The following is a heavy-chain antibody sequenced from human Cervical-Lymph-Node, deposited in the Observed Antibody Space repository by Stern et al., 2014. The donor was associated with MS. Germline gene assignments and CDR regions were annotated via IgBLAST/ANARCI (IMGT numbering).Heavy chain of an antibody. Sequence: VKLVQSGAAVKKPGTSVQVSCKASGYTLSNHYIHWVRQAPGQGIEWLGIISPSSGTTTFAQKFQGRLPMTRDTSTSTFYMDLSSLRSEDTAVYFCTRDIASAATGFDFWGQGTLVTVSS. CDR1: GYTLSNHY. J-gene: IGHJ4*02. CDR3: TRDIASAATGFDF. V-gene: IGHV1-46*01. D-gene: IGHD1-14*01. CDR2: ISPSSGTT.